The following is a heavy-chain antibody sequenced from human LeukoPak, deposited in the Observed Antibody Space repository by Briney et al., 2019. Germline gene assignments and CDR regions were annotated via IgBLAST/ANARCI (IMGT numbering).Heavy chain of an antibody. D-gene: IGHD3-3*01. CDR1: GGAINSSSYY. CDR2: IYISGST. CDR3: ARGLSGSSYDFWSGQYSAPPQQYFDY. Sequence: SETLSLTCTVSGGAINSSSYYWSWIRQPAGKGLEWIGRIYISGSTSYNPSLKSRVTMSVDTSKNQFSLNLSSVTAADTAVYYCARGLSGSSYDFWSGQYSAPPQQYFDYWGQGTLVTVSS. V-gene: IGHV4-61*02. J-gene: IGHJ4*02.